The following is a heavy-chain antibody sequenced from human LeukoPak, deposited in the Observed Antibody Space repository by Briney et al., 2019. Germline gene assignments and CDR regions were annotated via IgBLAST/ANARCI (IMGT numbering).Heavy chain of an antibody. CDR1: GFTFSSYG. CDR3: AKDREGIAVF. D-gene: IGHD6-19*01. V-gene: IGHV3-30*18. Sequence: PGRSLRLSCAASGFTFSSYGLHWVRQAPGKGLEWVAVISYDGSNKYYADSVKGRFTISRDNSKNTLYLQMNSLRAEDTAVYYCAKDREGIAVFWGQGTLVTVSS. CDR2: ISYDGSNK. J-gene: IGHJ4*02.